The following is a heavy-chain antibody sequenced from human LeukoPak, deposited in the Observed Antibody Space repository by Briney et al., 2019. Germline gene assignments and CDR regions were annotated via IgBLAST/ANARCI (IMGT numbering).Heavy chain of an antibody. CDR3: AGGSGWYKDAFDI. Sequence: ASVKVSCKASGYTFTGYYMHWVRQAPGQGLEWMGRINPNSGGTNYAQKFQGRVTMTRDTSTSTAYMELSRLRSDDTAVYYCAGGSGWYKDAFDIWGQGTMVTVPS. D-gene: IGHD6-19*01. V-gene: IGHV1-2*06. CDR1: GYTFTGYY. CDR2: INPNSGGT. J-gene: IGHJ3*02.